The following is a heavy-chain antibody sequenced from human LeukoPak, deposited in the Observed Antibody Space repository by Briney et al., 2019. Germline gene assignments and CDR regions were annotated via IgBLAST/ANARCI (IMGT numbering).Heavy chain of an antibody. V-gene: IGHV3-21*06. D-gene: IGHD1-26*01. CDR1: GFTFSSYSTFSNYG. J-gene: IGHJ6*02. CDR3: ASGATLISV. CDR2: ISSSSSYI. Sequence: GGSLRLSCAASGFTFSSYSTFSNYGMNWVRQAPGKGLEWVSSISSSSSYIYYADSVKGRFTISRDNAKNSLYLQMNNLRAEDTAVYYCASGATLISVWGQGTTVTVSS.